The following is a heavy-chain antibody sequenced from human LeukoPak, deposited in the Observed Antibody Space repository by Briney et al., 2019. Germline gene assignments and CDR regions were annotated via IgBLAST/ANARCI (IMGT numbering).Heavy chain of an antibody. Sequence: GGSLRLSCAASGFTFSSNGMHWVRQAPGKGREGVAFIRNDGSNKYYADPVKGRFSISRDNSKNTLYLQMNSLRVEDTAVYYCAKRDDYSSGWPFDYWGQGTLVTVSS. V-gene: IGHV3-30*02. CDR2: IRNDGSNK. J-gene: IGHJ4*02. CDR3: AKRDDYSSGWPFDY. D-gene: IGHD6-19*01. CDR1: GFTFSSNG.